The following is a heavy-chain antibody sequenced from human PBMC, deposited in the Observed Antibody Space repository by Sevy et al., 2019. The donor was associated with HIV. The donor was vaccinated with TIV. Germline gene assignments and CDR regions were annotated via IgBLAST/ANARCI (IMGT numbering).Heavy chain of an antibody. CDR3: ARELARDFWSGYPSYYYYGMDV. D-gene: IGHD3-3*01. CDR1: GFTFSSYS. V-gene: IGHV3-48*01. CDR2: ISSSSSTI. J-gene: IGHJ6*02. Sequence: GGSLRLSCAASGFTFSSYSMNWVRQAPGKGLEWVSYISSSSSTIYYADSVKGRLTISRDNAKNSLYLQMNSLRAEDMAVYYCARELARDFWSGYPSYYYYGMDVWGQGTTVTVSS.